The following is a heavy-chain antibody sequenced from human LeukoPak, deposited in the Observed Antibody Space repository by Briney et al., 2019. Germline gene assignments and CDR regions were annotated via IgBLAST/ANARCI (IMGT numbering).Heavy chain of an antibody. CDR3: ARHPITRYYDSSGYSAAGPDY. V-gene: IGHV5-51*01. J-gene: IGHJ4*02. D-gene: IGHD3-22*01. Sequence: GESLKISCKGSGYSFTSYWIGWVRQMPGKGLEWMGIINPGDSDTRYSPSFQGQVTISADKSISTAYLLWSSLKASDTAMYYCARHPITRYYDSSGYSAAGPDYWGRGTLVTVSS. CDR2: INPGDSDT. CDR1: GYSFTSYW.